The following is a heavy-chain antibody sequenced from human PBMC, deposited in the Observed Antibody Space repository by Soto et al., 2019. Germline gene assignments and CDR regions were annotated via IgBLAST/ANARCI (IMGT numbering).Heavy chain of an antibody. V-gene: IGHV1-2*02. CDR3: ARADYDVLTGYYTSSYYFDY. J-gene: IGHJ4*02. CDR2: IKPSSGGT. D-gene: IGHD3-9*01. CDR1: GGTFSSYA. Sequence: ASVKVSCKASGGTFSSYAISWVRQAPGQGLEWMGWIKPSSGGTKYAQKFQGRVTMTRDTSISTAYMELSRLRSDDTAVYYCARADYDVLTGYYTSSYYFDYWGQGTLVTVSS.